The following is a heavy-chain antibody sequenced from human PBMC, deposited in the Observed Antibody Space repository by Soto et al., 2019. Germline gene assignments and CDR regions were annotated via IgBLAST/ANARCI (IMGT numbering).Heavy chain of an antibody. CDR1: GFTFSSYS. CDR2: ISSSSSYI. J-gene: IGHJ6*02. Sequence: WSLRLSCAASGFTFSSYSMNWVRQAPGKGLEWVSSISSSSSYIYYADSVKGRFTISRDNAKNSLYLQMNSLRAEDTAVYYCARIGLRYYGMDVWGQGTTVTVSS. CDR3: ARIGLRYYGMDV. V-gene: IGHV3-21*01.